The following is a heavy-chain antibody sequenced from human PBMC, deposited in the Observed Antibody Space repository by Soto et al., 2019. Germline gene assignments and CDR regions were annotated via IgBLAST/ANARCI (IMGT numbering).Heavy chain of an antibody. V-gene: IGHV1-8*01. Sequence: ASVKVSCKASGYTFTSYDINWVRQATGQGLEWMGWMNPNSGNTGYAQNLQGGVTMTTDTSTSTAYMELRSLRSDDTAVYYCARGGYNHGYGRYYYYGIDVWGQGTTVTVSS. D-gene: IGHD5-18*01. J-gene: IGHJ6*02. CDR2: MNPNSGNT. CDR1: GYTFTSYD. CDR3: ARGGYNHGYGRYYYYGIDV.